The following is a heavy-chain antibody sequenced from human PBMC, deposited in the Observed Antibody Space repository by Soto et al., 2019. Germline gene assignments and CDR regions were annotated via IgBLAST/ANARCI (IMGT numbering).Heavy chain of an antibody. CDR1: GFSFNNFD. V-gene: IGHV3-30*18. Sequence: QVQLVESGGGVVQPGRSLRLSCAASGFSFNNFDMHWVRQAPGKGLEWVAVISSAGNKKFYADSVTGRFTISRDNSKNTLYLQVSSLRAEDTAVYYCAKDRGLAAYFDSWGQGTQVTVSS. CDR2: ISSAGNKK. J-gene: IGHJ4*02. D-gene: IGHD6-13*01. CDR3: AKDRGLAAYFDS.